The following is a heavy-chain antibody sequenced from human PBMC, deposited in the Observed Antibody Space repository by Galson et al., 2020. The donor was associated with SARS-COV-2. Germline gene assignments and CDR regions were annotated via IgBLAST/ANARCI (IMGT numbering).Heavy chain of an antibody. J-gene: IGHJ6*02. CDR2: LYSGGTT. CDR1: GFTVTNTY. V-gene: IGHV3-53*01. D-gene: IGHD6-19*01. Sequence: GESLKISCVVSGFTVTNTYMSWVRQAPGRGLEWVALLYSGGTTSYTDSVKGRFTISRDNSRNTLFLQMNYLRADDTAVYYCARDPYSGGWTNYYYFAMDVWGRGTTVTVSS. CDR3: ARDPYSGGWTNYYYFAMDV.